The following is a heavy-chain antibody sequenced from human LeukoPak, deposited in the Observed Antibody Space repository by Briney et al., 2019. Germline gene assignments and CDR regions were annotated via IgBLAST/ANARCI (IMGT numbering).Heavy chain of an antibody. CDR3: AREVRLRGNDSTYYMDV. J-gene: IGHJ6*03. V-gene: IGHV3-66*01. D-gene: IGHD1-1*01. Sequence: GGSLGLSCAASGFTVSSNYMSWVRQAPGKGLEWVSVIYSGGSTYYADSVKGRFTISRDNSKNTLYLQMNSLRSEDTAVYYCAREVRLRGNDSTYYMDVWGKGTTVTVSS. CDR1: GFTVSSNY. CDR2: IYSGGST.